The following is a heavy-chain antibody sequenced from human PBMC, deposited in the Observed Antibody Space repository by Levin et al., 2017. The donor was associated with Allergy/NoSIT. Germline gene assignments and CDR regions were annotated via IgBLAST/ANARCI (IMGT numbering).Heavy chain of an antibody. Sequence: ESLNISCAVYGGSFSGYYWSWIRQPPGKGLEWIGEINHSGSTNYNPSLKSRVTISVDTSKNQFSLKLSSVTAADTAVYYCARSSPLWFGEPSFDYWGQGTLVTVSS. CDR1: GGSFSGYY. D-gene: IGHD3-10*01. V-gene: IGHV4-34*01. CDR2: INHSGST. CDR3: ARSSPLWFGEPSFDY. J-gene: IGHJ4*02.